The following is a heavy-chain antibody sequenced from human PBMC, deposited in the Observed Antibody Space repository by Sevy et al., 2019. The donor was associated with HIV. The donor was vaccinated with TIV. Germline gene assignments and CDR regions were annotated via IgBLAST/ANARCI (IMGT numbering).Heavy chain of an antibody. Sequence: GGSLRLSCAASGFTFSNYALNWVRQVPGKGLEWVSTISGSGFNTYYGDSVKGRFTISRDNSKNTLYLQMSSLSPEDTAPYYCAKDRFDGSGYYPEGAFDIWGQGTKVTVSS. J-gene: IGHJ3*02. V-gene: IGHV3-23*01. CDR1: GFTFSNYA. CDR3: AKDRFDGSGYYPEGAFDI. CDR2: ISGSGFNT. D-gene: IGHD3-22*01.